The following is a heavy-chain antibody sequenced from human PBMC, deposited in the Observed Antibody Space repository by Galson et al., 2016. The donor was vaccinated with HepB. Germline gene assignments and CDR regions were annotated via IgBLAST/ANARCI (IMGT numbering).Heavy chain of an antibody. J-gene: IGHJ4*02. Sequence: SLRLSCAGFGFTFSGFTMTWVRLAPGRGLEWLSSITATSAYVHYADSLRGRFTISRDNAKNSVYLQINSLRPEDTAIYFCVRVRDGDPSDLWGQGTLVTVSS. CDR1: GFTFSGFT. V-gene: IGHV3-21*01. CDR3: VRVRDGDPSDL. D-gene: IGHD5-24*01. CDR2: ITATSAYV.